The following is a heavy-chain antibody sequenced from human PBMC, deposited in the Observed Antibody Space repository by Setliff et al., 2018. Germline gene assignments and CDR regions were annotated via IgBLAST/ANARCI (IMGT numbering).Heavy chain of an antibody. J-gene: IGHJ3*02. CDR3: ARGYPVTFDI. CDR1: GFTFSSYE. V-gene: IGHV3-7*01. Sequence: PGGSLRLSCAASGFTFSSYEMNWVRQAPGKGLEWVANIKEDGSEKYYMNTVKGRFTMSRGNAKNSLYLQMNSLRAEDTDVYYCARGYPVTFDIWGQGTMVTVSS. CDR2: IKEDGSEK. D-gene: IGHD1-1*01.